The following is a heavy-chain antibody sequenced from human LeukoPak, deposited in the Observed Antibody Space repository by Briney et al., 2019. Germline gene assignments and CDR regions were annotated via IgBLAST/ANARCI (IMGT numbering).Heavy chain of an antibody. CDR1: GGSISSGGYY. V-gene: IGHV4-61*08. D-gene: IGHD3-16*01. CDR3: ARFGVDYDMDV. Sequence: PSETLSLTCTVSGGSISSGGYYWSWIRQHPGKGLEWIGYIYYTGSTYYNPSLKSRVTISVDTSKNQLSLKVTSVTGADTAVYYCARFGVDYDMDVWGQGTTVTVSS. CDR2: IYYTGST. J-gene: IGHJ6*02.